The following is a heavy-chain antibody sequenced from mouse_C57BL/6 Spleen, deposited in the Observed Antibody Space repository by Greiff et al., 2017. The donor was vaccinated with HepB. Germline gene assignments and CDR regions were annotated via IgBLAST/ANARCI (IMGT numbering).Heavy chain of an antibody. Sequence: QVQLQHPGAELVRPGTSVKLSCKASGYTFTSYWMHWVKQRPGQGLEWIGVIDPSDSYTNYNQKFKGKATLTVDTSSSTAYMQLSSLTSEDSAVYYCARNYDYDRYFDVWGTGTTVTVSS. D-gene: IGHD2-4*01. CDR1: GYTFTSYW. CDR3: ARNYDYDRYFDV. J-gene: IGHJ1*03. V-gene: IGHV1-59*01. CDR2: IDPSDSYT.